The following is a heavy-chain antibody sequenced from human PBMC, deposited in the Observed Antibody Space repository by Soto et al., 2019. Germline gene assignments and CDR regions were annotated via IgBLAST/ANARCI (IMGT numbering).Heavy chain of an antibody. J-gene: IGHJ4*02. CDR1: GGSISSYY. D-gene: IGHD6-19*01. V-gene: IGHV4-59*08. Sequence: QVQLQESGPGLVKPSETLSLTCTVSGGSISSYYWRWIRQPPGKGLEWMGYIDYSGSTNYNPSPKRRGTRSVDTAKNQVYRELSSVTAADTAVYYGARLREGWADYWGQGTLVTVSS. CDR3: ARLREGWADY. CDR2: IDYSGST.